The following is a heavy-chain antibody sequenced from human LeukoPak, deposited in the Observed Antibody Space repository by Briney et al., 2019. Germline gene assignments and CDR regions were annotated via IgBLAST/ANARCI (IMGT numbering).Heavy chain of an antibody. J-gene: IGHJ4*02. D-gene: IGHD3-22*01. V-gene: IGHV3-21*01. CDR1: GFTFSSYS. Sequence: GGSLRLSCAASGFTFSSYSMNWVRQAPGKGLDWVSSISSSSSYIYYADSVKGRFTISRDNAKNSLYLQMNSLRAEDTAVYYCARDPADYYDSKGYWGQGTLVTVSS. CDR2: ISSSSSYI. CDR3: ARDPADYYDSKGY.